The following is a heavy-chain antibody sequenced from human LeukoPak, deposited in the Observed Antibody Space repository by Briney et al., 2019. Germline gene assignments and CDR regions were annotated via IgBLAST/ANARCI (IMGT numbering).Heavy chain of an antibody. CDR1: GGSISSYY. Sequence: SETLSLTYTVSGGSISSYYWSWIRQPPGKGLEWIGNIYYSGSTNYNPSLKSRVTISVDTSKNQFSLKLSSVTAADTAVYYCARGRVSSSTWYSTYYYYFYMDVWGKGTTVTVSS. D-gene: IGHD1-1*01. CDR2: IYYSGST. J-gene: IGHJ6*03. V-gene: IGHV4-59*01. CDR3: ARGRVSSSTWYSTYYYYFYMDV.